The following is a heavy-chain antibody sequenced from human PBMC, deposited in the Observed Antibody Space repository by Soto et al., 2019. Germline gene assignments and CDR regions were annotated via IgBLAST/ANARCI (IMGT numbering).Heavy chain of an antibody. J-gene: IGHJ6*03. CDR1: GGSISSYY. D-gene: IGHD6-13*01. CDR2: IYYSGST. Sequence: PSEPLSLTCTVSGGSISSYYWSWIRQPPGKGLEWIGYIYYSGSTNYNPSLKSRVTISVDTSKNQFSLKLSSVTAADTAVYYCARQQQLSYYYYYMDVWGKGTTVTGLL. V-gene: IGHV4-59*08. CDR3: ARQQQLSYYYYYMDV.